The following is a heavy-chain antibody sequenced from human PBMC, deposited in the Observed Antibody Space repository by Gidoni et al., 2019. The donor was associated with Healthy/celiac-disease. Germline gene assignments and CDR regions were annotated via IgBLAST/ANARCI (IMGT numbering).Heavy chain of an antibody. CDR1: GRPFISYA. V-gene: IGHV1-69*06. Sequence: QVQLVQSGAEVKHPGSSVQVSCKASGRPFISYAISWVRHAPGQGLEWMGGIIPSIGTASDAQKFQGRVTITAEKSTSTAYMELSSVRAEDTAVYYCARVSGSYQDDYWYFDLWGRGTLVTVSS. CDR2: IIPSIGTA. D-gene: IGHD1-26*01. CDR3: ARVSGSYQDDYWYFDL. J-gene: IGHJ2*01.